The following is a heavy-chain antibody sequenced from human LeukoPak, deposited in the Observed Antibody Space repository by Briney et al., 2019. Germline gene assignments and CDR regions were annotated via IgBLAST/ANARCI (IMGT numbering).Heavy chain of an antibody. V-gene: IGHV3-64*01. Sequence: PGGSLRLSCAASGFTFSSYAMHWVRQAPGKGLEYVSAISSNGGSTYYANSVKGRFTISRDNSKNTLYLQMGSLRAEDMAVYYCARANSFGGCSGGSCYVVRNAFDIWGQGTMVTVSS. CDR1: GFTFSSYA. J-gene: IGHJ3*02. D-gene: IGHD2-15*01. CDR3: ARANSFGGCSGGSCYVVRNAFDI. CDR2: ISSNGGST.